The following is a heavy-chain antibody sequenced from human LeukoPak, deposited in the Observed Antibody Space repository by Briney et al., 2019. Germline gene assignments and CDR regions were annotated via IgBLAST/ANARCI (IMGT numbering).Heavy chain of an antibody. CDR1: GFTFGDYA. CDR3: TGGIMRQWLACHDY. D-gene: IGHD6-19*01. J-gene: IGHJ4*02. Sequence: PGGSLRLSCTASGFTFGDYAMSWFRQAPGKGLEWVGFIRSKAYGGTTEYAASVKGRFTISRDDSKSIAYLQMNSLKTEDTAVYYCTGGIMRQWLACHDYWGQGTLVTVSS. CDR2: IRSKAYGGTT. V-gene: IGHV3-49*03.